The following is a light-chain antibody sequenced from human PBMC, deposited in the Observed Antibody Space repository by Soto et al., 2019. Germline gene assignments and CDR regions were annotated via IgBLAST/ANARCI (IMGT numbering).Light chain of an antibody. CDR3: QHYSGSPPVT. Sequence: EIVLTQSPGTLSLSPGERATLSCRASQSVSSSYLAWYQQKPGLAPRLLIYGASSRATVIPDRFSGSGSGAEFTLTISRLEPEDFAVYYCQHYSGSPPVTFGQGTKLEIK. CDR2: GAS. CDR1: QSVSSSY. J-gene: IGKJ2*01. V-gene: IGKV3-20*01.